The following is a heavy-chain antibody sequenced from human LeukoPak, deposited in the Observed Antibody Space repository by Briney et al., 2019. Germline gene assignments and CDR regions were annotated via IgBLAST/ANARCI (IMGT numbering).Heavy chain of an antibody. J-gene: IGHJ4*02. CDR3: ARQSITMVRGVIPLGY. V-gene: IGHV4-38-2*01. CDR2: IYHSGST. D-gene: IGHD3-10*01. CDR1: GYSISSGYY. Sequence: SETLSLTCAVPGYSISSGYYWGWIRQPPGKGLEWIGSIYHSGSTYYNPSLKSRVTISVDTSKNQFSLKLSSVTAADTAVYYCARQSITMVRGVIPLGYWGQGTLSPSPQ.